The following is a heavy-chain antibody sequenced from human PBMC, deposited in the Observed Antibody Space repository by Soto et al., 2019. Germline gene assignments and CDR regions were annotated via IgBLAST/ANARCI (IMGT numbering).Heavy chain of an antibody. CDR3: ARTRPGGITFGGVIVT. J-gene: IGHJ5*02. Sequence: QVQLQQWGAGLLKPSETLSLTCAVYGGSFSGYYWSWIRQTPGKGLEWIGEINHSGSTNYNPSLKSRVTRSVDTSKNQFSLKLSSVTAADTAVYYCARTRPGGITFGGVIVTWGQGTLVTVSS. D-gene: IGHD3-16*02. CDR1: GGSFSGYY. CDR2: INHSGST. V-gene: IGHV4-34*01.